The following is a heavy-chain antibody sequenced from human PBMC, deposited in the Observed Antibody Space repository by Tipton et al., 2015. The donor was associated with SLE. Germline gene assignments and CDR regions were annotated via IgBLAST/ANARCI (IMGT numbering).Heavy chain of an antibody. V-gene: IGHV3-48*03. J-gene: IGHJ4*02. CDR3: AKGEGDILTGVDY. CDR1: GFTFSSYE. Sequence: SLRLSCAASGFTFSSYEMNWVRQAPGKGLEWVSYISSSGRTIYYADSVKGRFTISRDNAKNSLYVQMNSLRAEDTAVYYCAKGEGDILTGVDYWGQGTLVTVSS. CDR2: ISSSGRTI. D-gene: IGHD3-9*01.